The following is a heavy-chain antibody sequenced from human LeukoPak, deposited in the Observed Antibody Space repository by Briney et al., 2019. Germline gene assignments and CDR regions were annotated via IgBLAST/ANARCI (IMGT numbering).Heavy chain of an antibody. CDR2: INPNSGGT. CDR3: ARTTATGYYYYYYMDV. J-gene: IGHJ6*03. Sequence: APVKVSCKASGYTFTGYYLHWVRQAPGQGLEWMGWINPNSGGTNYVQKFQGRVTMTRDTSITTAYMELSRLRSDDTAVYYCARTTATGYYYYYYMDVWGKGTTVTVSS. CDR1: GYTFTGYY. V-gene: IGHV1-2*02. D-gene: IGHD4-17*01.